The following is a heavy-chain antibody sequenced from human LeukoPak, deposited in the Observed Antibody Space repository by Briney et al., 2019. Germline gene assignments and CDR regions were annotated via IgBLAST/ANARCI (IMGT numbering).Heavy chain of an antibody. CDR1: GYTFTHYY. D-gene: IGHD3-22*01. Sequence: GASVKVSCKASGYTFTHYYMHWVRQAPGQGLEWMGRIIPILGIANYAQKFQGRVTITADKSTSTAYMELSSLRSEDTAVYYCAREGYYDSSGLTFDYWGQGTLVTVSS. J-gene: IGHJ4*02. CDR2: IIPILGIA. CDR3: AREGYYDSSGLTFDY. V-gene: IGHV1-69*04.